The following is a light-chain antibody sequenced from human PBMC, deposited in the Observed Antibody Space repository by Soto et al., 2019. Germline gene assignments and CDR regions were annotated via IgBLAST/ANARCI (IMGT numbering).Light chain of an antibody. V-gene: IGKV3-20*01. CDR2: GAS. CDR3: QQYASSLT. Sequence: EIVLTQSPGSLPLSLGERDTLSCRASQSVDSAFFAWYQQKPGQPPRLLMYGASRRATGIPDRFSGSGSGTDFTLTISRLEPEDFAVYYCQQYASSLTFGQGTKVAI. CDR1: QSVDSAF. J-gene: IGKJ1*01.